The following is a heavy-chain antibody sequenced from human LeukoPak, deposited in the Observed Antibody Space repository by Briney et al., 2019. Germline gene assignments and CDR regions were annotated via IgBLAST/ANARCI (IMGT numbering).Heavy chain of an antibody. J-gene: IGHJ4*02. CDR1: GFTFSTYG. CDR2: ISGSGDAT. V-gene: IGHV3-23*01. D-gene: IGHD6-6*01. CDR3: AKDFAGVTAASLDY. Sequence: GGTLRLSCAASGFTFSTYGMSWVRQAPGKGLEWVSAISGSGDATYYTESVKGRFTISRDNSRDTLSLQMNSLRAEDTAVYYCAKDFAGVTAASLDYWGQGTLVTVSS.